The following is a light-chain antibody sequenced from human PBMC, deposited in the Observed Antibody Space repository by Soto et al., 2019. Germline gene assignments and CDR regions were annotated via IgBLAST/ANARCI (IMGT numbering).Light chain of an antibody. CDR3: QQHAHSPLT. V-gene: IGKV3-11*01. J-gene: IGKJ4*01. CDR1: QSVSRGH. CDR2: DTS. Sequence: EILFTQSPGTLSLPPGEGATVSCRASQSVSRGHLAWYQQKPGQAPRILIYDTSTRATGIPARFSGSGSGTEFTLTISGLEPEDFEVYYCQQHAHSPLTFGGGTKVDIK.